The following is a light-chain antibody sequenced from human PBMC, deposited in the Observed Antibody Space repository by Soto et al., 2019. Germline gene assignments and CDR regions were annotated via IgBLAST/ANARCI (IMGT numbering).Light chain of an antibody. J-gene: IGKJ5*01. CDR2: GAS. CDR1: QTVSSNY. V-gene: IGKV3-20*01. CDR3: QQYTGPPTT. Sequence: EIILTQSPDPLSLSPGERATLSCGASQTVSSNYLAWCQQRPGQAPRLIIYGASTRAAGIPDRFSGSGSGTDCTLTITRLEPEDAAVYFCQQYTGPPTTFGQGTRLEIK.